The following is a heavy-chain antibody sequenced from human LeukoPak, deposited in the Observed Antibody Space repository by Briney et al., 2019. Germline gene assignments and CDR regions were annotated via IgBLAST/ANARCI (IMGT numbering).Heavy chain of an antibody. CDR2: INYSGSI. V-gene: IGHV4-59*08. CDR3: ARKDGDW. D-gene: IGHD3-9*01. Sequence: SETLSLTCTVSGGSISHYYWSWVRQPPGKGLEWIGFINYSGSISYNPSLKSRVSMSVDTSKNQFSLKLSSVTAADTAVYYCARKDGDWWGQGTLVTVSS. CDR1: GGSISHYY. J-gene: IGHJ4*02.